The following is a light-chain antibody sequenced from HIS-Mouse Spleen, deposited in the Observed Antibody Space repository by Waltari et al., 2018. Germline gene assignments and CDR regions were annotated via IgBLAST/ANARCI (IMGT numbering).Light chain of an antibody. V-gene: IGKV2-28*01. J-gene: IGKJ2*01. CDR1: QSLLHSNGYNY. CDR2: LGS. Sequence: DIVMTQSPLPLPVTPGAPASISCRSSQSLLHSNGYNYLDWYLQKPGQSPQLLIYLGSNRASGVPDRFSGSGSGTDFTLKISRVEAEDVGVYYCMQALQTPMYTFGQGIKLEIK. CDR3: MQALQTPMYT.